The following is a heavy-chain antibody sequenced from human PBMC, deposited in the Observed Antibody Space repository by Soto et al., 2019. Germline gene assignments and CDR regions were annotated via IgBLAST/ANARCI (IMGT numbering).Heavy chain of an antibody. D-gene: IGHD6-13*01. V-gene: IGHV3-48*03. Sequence: GGSLRLSCAASGFTFSSYEMNWVRQAPGKGLEWVSYISSSGSTIYYADSVKGRFTISRDNAKNSLYLQMNSLRAEDTAVYYCARDPGIAAAPTNYGMDVWGQGTTVTVSS. J-gene: IGHJ6*02. CDR1: GFTFSSYE. CDR3: ARDPGIAAAPTNYGMDV. CDR2: ISSSGSTI.